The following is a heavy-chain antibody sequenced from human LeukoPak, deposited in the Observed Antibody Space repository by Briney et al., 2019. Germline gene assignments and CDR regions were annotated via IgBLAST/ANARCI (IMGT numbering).Heavy chain of an antibody. CDR2: ISAYNGNT. J-gene: IGHJ2*01. Sequence: ASVKVSCKASGYTFTSYGISWVRQAPGQGLEWMGWISAYNGNTNYAQKLQGRVTITADESTSTAYMELSSLRSEDTAVYYCARSDCSSTSCYRATSYWYFDLWGRGTLVTVSS. V-gene: IGHV1-18*01. CDR3: ARSDCSSTSCYRATSYWYFDL. CDR1: GYTFTSYG. D-gene: IGHD2-2*01.